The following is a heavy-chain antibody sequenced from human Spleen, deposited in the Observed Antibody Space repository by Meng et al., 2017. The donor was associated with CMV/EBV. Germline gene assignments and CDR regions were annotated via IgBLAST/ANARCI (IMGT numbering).Heavy chain of an antibody. CDR2: IYYSGST. CDR1: GGSISSSSYY. J-gene: IGHJ3*02. Sequence: GSLRLSCTVSGGSISSSSYYWGWIRQPPGKGLEWIGSIYYSGSTYYNPSLKSRVTIPVDTSKNQFSLKLSSVTAADTAVYYCARSNPGQDAFDIWGQGTMVTVSS. V-gene: IGHV4-39*07. CDR3: ARSNPGQDAFDI.